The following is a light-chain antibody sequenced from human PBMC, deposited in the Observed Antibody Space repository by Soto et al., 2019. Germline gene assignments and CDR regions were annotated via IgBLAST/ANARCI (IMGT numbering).Light chain of an antibody. Sequence: DIRMTQSPSSLSASVGDRVTITCRASQDIGNDLGWYQQKPGKAPKRLIYSTYSLQTGVPSRFSGSGSGTDFSLIISLLQPEDSATYFCLQHNSYPRTFGQGTKVEV. CDR1: QDIGND. J-gene: IGKJ1*01. V-gene: IGKV1-17*01. CDR3: LQHNSYPRT. CDR2: STY.